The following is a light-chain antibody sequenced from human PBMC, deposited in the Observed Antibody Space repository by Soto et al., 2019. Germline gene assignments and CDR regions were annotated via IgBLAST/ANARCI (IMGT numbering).Light chain of an antibody. J-gene: IGLJ2*01. CDR2: DVS. V-gene: IGLV2-14*01. CDR1: SSDVGGYNY. Sequence: QSVLTQPASVSGSPGQSITISCTGTSSDVGGYNYVSWYQQHPGKAPKLMIYDVSNRPSGVSNRFSGSKSGNTASLTISGLQAEDEADYYSSSYTSSSTVVFGGGTNVTVL. CDR3: SSYTSSSTVV.